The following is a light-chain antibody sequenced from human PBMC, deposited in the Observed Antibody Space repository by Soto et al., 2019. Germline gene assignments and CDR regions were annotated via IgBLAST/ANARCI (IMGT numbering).Light chain of an antibody. CDR3: QQYGSSPRT. J-gene: IGKJ1*01. CDR1: QSVSSSY. CDR2: DAS. V-gene: IGKV3-20*01. Sequence: EIVLTQSPGTLSLSPGERATLSCRASQSVSSSYLAWYQQKPGQAPRLLIYDASSRATGIPDRFSGSGSGTDFTLTISSLEPEDCAVYYCQQYGSSPRTFGQGTKVEIK.